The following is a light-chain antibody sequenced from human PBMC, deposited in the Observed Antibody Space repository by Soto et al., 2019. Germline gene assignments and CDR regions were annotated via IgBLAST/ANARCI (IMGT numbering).Light chain of an antibody. J-gene: IGKJ5*01. CDR3: QQRKSYPIT. CDR1: QDINTY. Sequence: DIRLTQSPSFLSASVGDRVTITCRASQDINTYLAWYQQKPGKAPKLLIFAASTLQNGVPSRFSGSGYGTEFTVSITSLQPEDFATYYCQQRKSYPITFGQGTRLEIK. V-gene: IGKV1-9*01. CDR2: AAS.